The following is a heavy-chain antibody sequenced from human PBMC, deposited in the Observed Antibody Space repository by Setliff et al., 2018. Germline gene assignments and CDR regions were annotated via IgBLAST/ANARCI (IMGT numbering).Heavy chain of an antibody. Sequence: ASVKVSCKTSGYTFTGYYIHWLRQAPGQGPEWMGWIHPNTGDTNYAQNFQDRVTLTRGTSITTAYMELSRLRSDDTALYYCALYDYYYDADGPRNWFDPWGQGILVTVSS. V-gene: IGHV1-2*02. CDR1: GYTFTGYY. J-gene: IGHJ5*01. CDR3: ALYDYYYDADGPRNWFDP. D-gene: IGHD3-22*01. CDR2: IHPNTGDT.